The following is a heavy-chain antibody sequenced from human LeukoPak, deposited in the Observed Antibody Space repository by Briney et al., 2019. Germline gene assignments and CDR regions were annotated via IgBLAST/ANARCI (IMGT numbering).Heavy chain of an antibody. CDR2: INHSGST. CDR3: ARISPRFYGSGSYYPRGYFDY. CDR1: GGSFSGYY. Sequence: SSETLSLPCAVYGGSFSGYYWSWIRQPPGKGLEWIGEINHSGSTNYNPSLKSRVTISVDTSKNQFSLKLSSVTAADTAVYYCARISPRFYGSGSYYPRGYFDYWGQGTLVTVSS. J-gene: IGHJ4*02. D-gene: IGHD3-10*01. V-gene: IGHV4-34*01.